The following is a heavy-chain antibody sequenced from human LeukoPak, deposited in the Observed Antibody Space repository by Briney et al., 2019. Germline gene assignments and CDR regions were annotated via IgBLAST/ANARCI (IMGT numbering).Heavy chain of an antibody. J-gene: IGHJ4*02. V-gene: IGHV3-23*01. Sequence: SGGSLTLSCAASGFTFSSYAMSWVRQAPGKGLEWVSGISASGGTTYYADSVKGRFTISRDTSKNTLYVQMNSLRVEDTAVYFCAKGGDIVPTPLFYFHFWGQGTLVTVSS. D-gene: IGHD5-12*01. CDR3: AKGGDIVPTPLFYFHF. CDR1: GFTFSSYA. CDR2: ISASGGTT.